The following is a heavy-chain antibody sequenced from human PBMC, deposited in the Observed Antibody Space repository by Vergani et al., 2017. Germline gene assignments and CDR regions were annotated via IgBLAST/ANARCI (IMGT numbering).Heavy chain of an antibody. CDR2: IKSKAYGETT. V-gene: IGHV3-15*07. D-gene: IGHD3-10*01. CDR1: GFTFSNAW. J-gene: IGHJ4*02. CDR3: TTDITGVSYFDY. Sequence: VHLVESGGGVVQPGRSLRLSCVVSGFTFSNAWMNWARQAPGKGLEWVGRIKSKAYGETTDYAAPVKGRFTISRDDSKNTLFLQMNSLKIEDTAVYYCTTDITGVSYFDYWGQGTLVTVSS.